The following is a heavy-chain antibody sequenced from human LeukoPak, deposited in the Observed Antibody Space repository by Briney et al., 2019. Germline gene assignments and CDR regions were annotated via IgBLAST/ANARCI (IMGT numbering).Heavy chain of an antibody. J-gene: IGHJ4*02. Sequence: PGGSLRLSCAASGFTFSSYWMHWVRQAPGKGLVWVSRINSDGSSTSYADSVKGRFTISRDNAKNTLYLQMNSLRAEDTAVYYCASNGYYYDSSGYYPFDYWGQGTLVTVSS. CDR3: ASNGYYYDSSGYYPFDY. D-gene: IGHD3-22*01. CDR2: INSDGSST. CDR1: GFTFSSYW. V-gene: IGHV3-74*01.